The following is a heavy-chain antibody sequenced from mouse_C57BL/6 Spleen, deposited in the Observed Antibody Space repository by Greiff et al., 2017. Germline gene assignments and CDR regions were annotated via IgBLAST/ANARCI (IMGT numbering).Heavy chain of an antibody. D-gene: IGHD1-1*01. J-gene: IGHJ4*01. V-gene: IGHV1-55*01. Sequence: QVQLQQPGAELVKPGASVKMSCEASGYTFTSYWITWVKQRPGQGLEWIGDIYPGSGSTNYNEKFKSKATLTVDTSSSTAYMQLSSLTSEDSAVYYCARSGIYYYDAMDYWGQGTSVTVSS. CDR2: IYPGSGST. CDR3: ARSGIYYYDAMDY. CDR1: GYTFTSYW.